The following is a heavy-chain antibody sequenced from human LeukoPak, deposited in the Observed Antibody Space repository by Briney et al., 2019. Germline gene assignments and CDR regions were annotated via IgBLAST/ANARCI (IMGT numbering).Heavy chain of an antibody. Sequence: GASVKVSCKASGYTFTSYGISWVRQAPGQGLEWMGWISAYNGNTNYAQKLQGRVTMTTDTSTSTAYMELRSLRSDDTAVYYCARADPGIAAAGTGDYYYYYMDVWGKGTTVTISS. CDR1: GYTFTSYG. D-gene: IGHD6-13*01. CDR3: ARADPGIAAAGTGDYYYYYMDV. CDR2: ISAYNGNT. J-gene: IGHJ6*03. V-gene: IGHV1-18*01.